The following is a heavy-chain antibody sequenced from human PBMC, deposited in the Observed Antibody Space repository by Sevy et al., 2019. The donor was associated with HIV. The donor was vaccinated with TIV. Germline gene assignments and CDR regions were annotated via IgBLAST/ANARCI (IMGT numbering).Heavy chain of an antibody. CDR1: GFTFSSYA. D-gene: IGHD2-15*01. CDR2: ISGSGGST. J-gene: IGHJ4*02. CDR3: AKDRAVVVVAATPLHS. Sequence: GGSLRLSCAASGFTFSSYAMSWVRQAPGKGLEWVSAISGSGGSTYYAHSVKGRFTISRDNSKNTLYLQMNSLRAEDTAVYYCAKDRAVVVVAATPLHSWGQGTLVTVSS. V-gene: IGHV3-23*01.